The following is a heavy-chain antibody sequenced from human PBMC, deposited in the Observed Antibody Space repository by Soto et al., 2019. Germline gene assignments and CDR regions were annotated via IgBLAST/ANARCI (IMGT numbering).Heavy chain of an antibody. J-gene: IGHJ4*02. Sequence: SETLSLTCTVSGGSISSGGYYWSWIRQHPGKGLEWIGYIYYSGSTYYNPSLKSRVTISVDTSKNQFSLKLSSVTAADTAVYYCATEPLYGSGSYYNWEEYWGQGTLVTVSS. CDR3: ATEPLYGSGSYYNWEEY. D-gene: IGHD3-10*01. V-gene: IGHV4-31*03. CDR1: GGSISSGGYY. CDR2: IYYSGST.